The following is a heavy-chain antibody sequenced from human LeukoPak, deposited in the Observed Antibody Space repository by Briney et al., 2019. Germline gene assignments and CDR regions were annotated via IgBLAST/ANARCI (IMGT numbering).Heavy chain of an antibody. J-gene: IGHJ4*02. CDR3: ARHSCYDS. CDR2: IYAGDSST. V-gene: IGHV5-51*01. Sequence: GESLKISCKGSGFTFSTYSFAWVRQMPGKGLEWMGVIYAGDSSTRYSPSFQGQVTISVDKSTSTAYLQWRSLKASDSAIYYCARHSCYDSWGQGTLVTVSS. CDR1: GFTFSTYS. D-gene: IGHD3-16*01.